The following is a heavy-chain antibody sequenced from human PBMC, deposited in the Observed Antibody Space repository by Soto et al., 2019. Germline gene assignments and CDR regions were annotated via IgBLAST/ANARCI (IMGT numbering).Heavy chain of an antibody. CDR3: ARGRGDYYYGSMDYYGMDV. Sequence: SDTLSLTCAVSGGSISSVCYSWSWIRQPPGKGLEWIGYIYHSGSTYYNPSLKSRVTISVDRSKNQFSLKLSSVTAADTAVYYCARGRGDYYYGSMDYYGMDVWGQGTTVTVSS. V-gene: IGHV4-30-2*01. CDR1: GGSISSVCYS. J-gene: IGHJ6*02. CDR2: IYHSGST. D-gene: IGHD3-10*01.